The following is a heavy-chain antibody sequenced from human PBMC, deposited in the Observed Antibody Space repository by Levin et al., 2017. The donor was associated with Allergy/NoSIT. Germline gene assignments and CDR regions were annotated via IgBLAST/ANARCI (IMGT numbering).Heavy chain of an antibody. D-gene: IGHD1-26*01. Sequence: GGSLRLSCAASGFTFSSYSMNWVRQAPGKGLEWVSYISSSSSTIYYADSVKGRFTISRDNAKNSLYLQMNSLRDEDTAVYYCASRWEPPPRHYDYYGMDVWGQGTTVTVSS. CDR1: GFTFSSYS. CDR3: ASRWEPPPRHYDYYGMDV. V-gene: IGHV3-48*02. CDR2: ISSSSSTI. J-gene: IGHJ6*02.